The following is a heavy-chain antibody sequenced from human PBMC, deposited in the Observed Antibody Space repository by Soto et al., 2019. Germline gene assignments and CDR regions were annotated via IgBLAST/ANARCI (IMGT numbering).Heavy chain of an antibody. CDR2: INVGNGNT. CDR3: XXXXXXXXCLDS. V-gene: IGHV1-3*01. J-gene: IGHJ4*02. CDR1: GYXFTRYN. Sequence: QVQFVQSGAEVKKPGASVKVSCKXPGYXFTRYNIHWVRQAPGQRLEWMGWINVGNGNTRYSQKFQGRLTLTRDTPGNTAYLELNSLISEDTAXXXXXXXXXXXXCLDSWGQGTLVTVSS. D-gene: IGHD2-21*01.